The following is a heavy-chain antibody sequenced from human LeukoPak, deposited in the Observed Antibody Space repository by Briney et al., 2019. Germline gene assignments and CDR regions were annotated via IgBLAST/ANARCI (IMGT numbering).Heavy chain of an antibody. D-gene: IGHD2-21*01. CDR3: AGGGGDWYFDP. V-gene: IGHV6-1*01. Sequence: PSQTLSLTCATSGYSVTGNSAAWNWITPAPSRGLECLGRTYYRSKWYNDYAVSVKSRITIKSDTSKNQFSLQLHSVTPEDTAVYYCAGGGGDWYFDPWGRGTLVTVSS. CDR2: TYYRSKWYN. CDR1: GYSVTGNSAA. J-gene: IGHJ2*01.